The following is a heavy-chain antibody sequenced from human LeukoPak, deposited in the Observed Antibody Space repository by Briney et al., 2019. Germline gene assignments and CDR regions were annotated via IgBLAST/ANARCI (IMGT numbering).Heavy chain of an antibody. V-gene: IGHV4-59*11. CDR2: IYYSGTT. D-gene: IGHD6-13*01. Sequence: SETLSLTCTVSGGSISSHYWSWIRQPPGKGLEWVGYIYYSGTTNYNPSLKSRVTISVDTSKNQFSLKLSSVTAADTAVYYCARGVYIAAAHYGYWGQGTLVTVSS. J-gene: IGHJ4*02. CDR1: GGSISSHY. CDR3: ARGVYIAAAHYGY.